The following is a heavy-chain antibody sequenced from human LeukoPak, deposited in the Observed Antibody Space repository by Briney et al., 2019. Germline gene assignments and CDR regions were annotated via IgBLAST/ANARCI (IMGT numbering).Heavy chain of an antibody. CDR1: GFTFSCYA. V-gene: IGHV3-30-3*01. CDR2: ISYDGSNK. CDR3: ARAWYSGSLLVDY. D-gene: IGHD1-26*01. Sequence: GGSLRLSCAASGFTFSCYAMHWVRQAPGKGLEWVAVISYDGSNKYYADSVKGRFTISRDNSKNTLYLQMNSLRAEDTAVYYCARAWYSGSLLVDYWGQGTLVTVSS. J-gene: IGHJ4*02.